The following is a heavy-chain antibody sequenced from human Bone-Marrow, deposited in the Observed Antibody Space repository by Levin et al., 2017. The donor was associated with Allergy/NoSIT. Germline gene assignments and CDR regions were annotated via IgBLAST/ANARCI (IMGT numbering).Heavy chain of an antibody. CDR2: ISSSSSYI. J-gene: IGHJ6*02. Sequence: GGSLRPSCAASGFTFSSYSMNWVRQAPGKGLEWVSSISSSSSYIYYADSVKGRFTISRDNAKNSLYLQMNSLRAEDTAVYYCARATYSNYYGMDVWGQGTTVTVSS. CDR1: GFTFSSYS. D-gene: IGHD4-11*01. V-gene: IGHV3-21*01. CDR3: ARATYSNYYGMDV.